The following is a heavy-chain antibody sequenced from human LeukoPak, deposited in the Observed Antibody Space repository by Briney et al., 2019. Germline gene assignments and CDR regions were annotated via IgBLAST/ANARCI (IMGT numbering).Heavy chain of an antibody. Sequence: PGGFLRLSCAASGFIVGSNYMNWVRQAPGKGLEWVSVIYSGGRTDYADSVKARFTISRDNSKNTLYLQMTSLRVEDTGVYYCASLKYGDHDYWGQGTLVTVSS. J-gene: IGHJ4*02. CDR3: ASLKYGDHDY. CDR2: IYSGGRT. V-gene: IGHV3-66*01. CDR1: GFIVGSNY. D-gene: IGHD4-17*01.